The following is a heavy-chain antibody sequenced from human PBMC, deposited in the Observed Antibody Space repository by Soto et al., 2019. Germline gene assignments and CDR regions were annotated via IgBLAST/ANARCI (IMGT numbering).Heavy chain of an antibody. CDR2: ISYDGSNK. V-gene: IGHV3-30*18. Sequence: SLRLSCAASGFTFSSYGMHWVRQAPGKGLEWVAVISYDGSNKYYADSVKGRFTISRDNSKNTLYLQMSSLRAEDTAVYYCAKAPLSGLRFLEWDSPDYYMDVWGKGTTVTVSS. CDR3: AKAPLSGLRFLEWDSPDYYMDV. CDR1: GFTFSSYG. J-gene: IGHJ6*03. D-gene: IGHD3-3*01.